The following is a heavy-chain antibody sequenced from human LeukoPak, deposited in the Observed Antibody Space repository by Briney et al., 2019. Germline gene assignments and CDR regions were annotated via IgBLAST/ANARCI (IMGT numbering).Heavy chain of an antibody. V-gene: IGHV3-23*01. Sequence: GGSLRLSCAASGFTFSSYAMSWVRQAPGKGLEWVSAISGSGGSTYYADSVKGRFTISRDNSKNTLYLQMNSLRAEDTAVYYCAKEKYIVVVVAATHFDYWGQGTLVTVSS. CDR3: AKEKYIVVVVAATHFDY. CDR1: GFTFSSYA. J-gene: IGHJ4*02. D-gene: IGHD2-15*01. CDR2: ISGSGGST.